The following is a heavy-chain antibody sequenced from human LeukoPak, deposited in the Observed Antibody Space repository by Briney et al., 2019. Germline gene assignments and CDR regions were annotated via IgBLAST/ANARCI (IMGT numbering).Heavy chain of an antibody. J-gene: IGHJ3*02. Sequence: SETLSLTCAVSGYSISSGYYWGWIRQPPGKGLEWIGSIHHSGSTYYNPSLKSRVTISVDTSKNQFSLKLSSVTAADTAVYYCASYKRNAFDIWGQGTMVTVSS. CDR1: GYSISSGYY. D-gene: IGHD1-1*01. V-gene: IGHV4-38-2*01. CDR3: ASYKRNAFDI. CDR2: IHHSGST.